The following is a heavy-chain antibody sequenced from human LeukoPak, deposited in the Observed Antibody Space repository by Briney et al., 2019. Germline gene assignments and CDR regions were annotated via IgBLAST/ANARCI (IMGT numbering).Heavy chain of an antibody. D-gene: IGHD3-9*01. CDR3: ATDQRYAFDY. J-gene: IGHJ4*02. Sequence: GESRKISCATSGFSFTDYPMNWVRQAPGKGLEWSSNIRTTAEGAKYAYYADSVKGRVTISRHDGKNTLYLHMNSLRDDDTAVYYCATDQRYAFDYWGQGILVNVPS. CDR1: GFSFTDYP. CDR2: IRTTAEGAKYA. V-gene: IGHV3-48*02.